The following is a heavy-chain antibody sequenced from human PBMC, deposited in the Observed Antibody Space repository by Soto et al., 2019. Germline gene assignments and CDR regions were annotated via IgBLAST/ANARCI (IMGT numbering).Heavy chain of an antibody. CDR3: ARRVVRGARSEFDI. CDR1: GGSISSGGYS. CDR2: IYHSGST. Sequence: PSETLSLTCAVSGGSISSGGYSWSWIRRPPGKGLEWIGYIYHSGSTYYNPSLKSRVTISLDASKNQFSLKLSSVTAADTAVYHCARRVVRGARSEFDIWGPGTMVTVSS. V-gene: IGHV4-30-2*01. D-gene: IGHD3-10*01. J-gene: IGHJ3*02.